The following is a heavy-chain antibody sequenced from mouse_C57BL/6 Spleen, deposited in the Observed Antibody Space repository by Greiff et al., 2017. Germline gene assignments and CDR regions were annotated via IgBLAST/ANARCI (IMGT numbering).Heavy chain of an antibody. V-gene: IGHV1-80*01. Sequence: VQLQQSGAELVKPGASVKISCKASGYAFSSYWMNWVKQRPGKGLEWIGQIYPGDGDTNYNGKFKGKATLTADKSSSTAYMQLSSLTSEDSAVYFCAKGIYYGNPGDYWGQGTTLTVSS. D-gene: IGHD2-1*01. J-gene: IGHJ2*01. CDR2: IYPGDGDT. CDR1: GYAFSSYW. CDR3: AKGIYYGNPGDY.